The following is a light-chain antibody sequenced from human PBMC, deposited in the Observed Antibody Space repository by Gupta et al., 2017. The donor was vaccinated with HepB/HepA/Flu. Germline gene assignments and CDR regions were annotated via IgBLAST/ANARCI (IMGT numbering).Light chain of an antibody. J-gene: IGKJ1*01. Sequence: DIQMTQSPSSLSASVGDRVTITCRASQSISSYLNWYQQKPGKAPKLLIYAASSLQSGVPSRFSGSGSGTDFTLTISSLQPEDFATYYCQKVYSTPTFGQGTKVEIK. CDR1: QSISSY. V-gene: IGKV1-39*01. CDR2: AAS. CDR3: QKVYSTPT.